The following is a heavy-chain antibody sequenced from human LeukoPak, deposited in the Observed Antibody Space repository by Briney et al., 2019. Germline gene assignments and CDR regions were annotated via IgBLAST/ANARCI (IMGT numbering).Heavy chain of an antibody. CDR3: AREGYSGYGGYYYYGMDA. J-gene: IGHJ6*04. CDR2: ISAYNGNT. D-gene: IGHD5-12*01. Sequence: ASVKVSCTASGYTFISYGISWVRQAPGQGLEWMGWISAYNGNTNYAQKVQGRATMTTDTSTSTACMEMRSLRSDDTAVYYCAREGYSGYGGYYYYGMDAWAKGPRSPSPQ. CDR1: GYTFISYG. V-gene: IGHV1-18*04.